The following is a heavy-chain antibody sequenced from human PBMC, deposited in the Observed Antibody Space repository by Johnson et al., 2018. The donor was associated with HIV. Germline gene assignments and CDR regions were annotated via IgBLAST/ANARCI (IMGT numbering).Heavy chain of an antibody. CDR1: GFTFNSYG. V-gene: IGHV3-30*02. CDR3: ARAKGWELRDAFDI. J-gene: IGHJ3*02. Sequence: QVQLVESGGGVVQPGGSLRLSCAASGFTFNSYGMHWVRQAPGKGLAWVTFIRYDGSNNYYADSVKGRFTISRDNSKNTLYLQMNSLRAEDTAVYYCARAKGWELRDAFDIWGQGTMVTVSS. D-gene: IGHD1-26*01. CDR2: IRYDGSNN.